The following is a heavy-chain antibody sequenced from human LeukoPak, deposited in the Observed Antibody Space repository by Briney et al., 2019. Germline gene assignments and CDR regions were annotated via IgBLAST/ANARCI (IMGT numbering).Heavy chain of an antibody. CDR1: GFTFSSYA. CDR2: ISGSGGST. D-gene: IGHD3-3*01. CDR3: AKDPVFWSGYSTDFYFYY. Sequence: GGSLRLSRAASGFTFSSYAMSWVRQAPGKGLEWVSAISGSGGSTYYADSVKGRFTISRDNSKNTLYLQMNSLRAGDTAVYFCAKDPVFWSGYSTDFYFYYWGQGIMVTVSS. J-gene: IGHJ4*02. V-gene: IGHV3-23*01.